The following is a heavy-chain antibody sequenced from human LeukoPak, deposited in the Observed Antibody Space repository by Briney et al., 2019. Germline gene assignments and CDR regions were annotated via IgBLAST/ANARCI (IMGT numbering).Heavy chain of an antibody. Sequence: PGGSLRLSCAASGFTFSSYAMYWVRQAPGKGLDWVAVISYDGSNKYYADSVKGRFTISRDDSKNTLYLQMNSLRDEDTAVYYCAREDYWGQGTLVTVSS. CDR3: AREDY. CDR2: ISYDGSNK. J-gene: IGHJ4*02. V-gene: IGHV3-30-3*01. CDR1: GFTFSSYA.